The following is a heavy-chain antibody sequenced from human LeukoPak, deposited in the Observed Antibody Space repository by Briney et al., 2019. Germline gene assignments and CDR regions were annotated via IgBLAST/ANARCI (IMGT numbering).Heavy chain of an antibody. D-gene: IGHD5-18*01. J-gene: IGHJ6*02. CDR1: GYTFTSYA. V-gene: IGHV1-3*01. Sequence: ASVNVSCKASGYTFTSYAMHWVRQAAGQRLEWMGWINAGNGNTKYSQKFQGRVTITRDTSASTAYMELSSLRSEDTAVYYCARASYGYVTSGFDYGMDVWGQGTTVTVSS. CDR2: INAGNGNT. CDR3: ARASYGYVTSGFDYGMDV.